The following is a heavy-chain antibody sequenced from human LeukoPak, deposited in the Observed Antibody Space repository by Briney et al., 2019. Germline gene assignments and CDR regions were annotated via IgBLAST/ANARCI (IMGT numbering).Heavy chain of an antibody. D-gene: IGHD6-13*01. CDR3: ARRLAAAGGFDY. CDR2: ISAYNGNT. J-gene: IGHJ4*02. Sequence: ASVKVSCKASGYTFTSYGISWVRQAPGQGLEWTGWISAYNGNTKYAQKLQGRVTMTTETSTTTAYMELRSLRSDDTAVYYCARRLAAAGGFDYWGQGTLVTVSS. V-gene: IGHV1-18*01. CDR1: GYTFTSYG.